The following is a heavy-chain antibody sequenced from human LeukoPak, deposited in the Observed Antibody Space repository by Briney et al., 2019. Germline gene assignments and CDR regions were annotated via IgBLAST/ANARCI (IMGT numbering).Heavy chain of an antibody. J-gene: IGHJ5*02. CDR1: AGSISSYY. CDR3: ARELRGSGYDSPHAYNWFDP. CDR2: IYYSGST. Sequence: PSETLSLTCTVSAGSISSYYWSWIRQPPGKGLEWIGYIYYSGSTTYNPSLKSRVTISVDTPKNQFSLKLSSVTAADTAVYYCARELRGSGYDSPHAYNWFDPWGQETLVTVST. D-gene: IGHD5-12*01. V-gene: IGHV4-59*01.